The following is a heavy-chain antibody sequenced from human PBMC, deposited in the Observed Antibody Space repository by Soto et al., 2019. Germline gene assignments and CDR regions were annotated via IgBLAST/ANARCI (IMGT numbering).Heavy chain of an antibody. Sequence: GGSLRLSCAASGFSFSNYWIHWVRQAPGKGLVWVSRIKTDGSSTDYAASVKGRFTISRDNAKNTLYLQMNSLTAEDTAVYYCARDDVLCDGGRCYGVPLDVWGKGTTVTVSS. D-gene: IGHD2-15*01. CDR2: IKTDGSST. V-gene: IGHV3-74*01. J-gene: IGHJ6*04. CDR3: ARDDVLCDGGRCYGVPLDV. CDR1: GFSFSNYW.